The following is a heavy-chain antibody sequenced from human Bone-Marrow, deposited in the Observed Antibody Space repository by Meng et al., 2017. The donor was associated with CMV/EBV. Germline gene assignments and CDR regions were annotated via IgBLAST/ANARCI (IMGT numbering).Heavy chain of an antibody. Sequence: GESLKISCAASVFTFSSYAMHWVRQAPGKGLEWVAVISYDGSNKYYADPVKGRFTISRDNSKNTLYLQMNSLRAEDTAVYYCARDGGLWFGESQDYAFAYLGHGPRVTSFS. J-gene: IGHJ4*01. CDR3: ARDGGLWFGESQDYAFAY. D-gene: IGHD3-10*01. CDR1: VFTFSSYA. CDR2: ISYDGSNK. V-gene: IGHV3-30*04.